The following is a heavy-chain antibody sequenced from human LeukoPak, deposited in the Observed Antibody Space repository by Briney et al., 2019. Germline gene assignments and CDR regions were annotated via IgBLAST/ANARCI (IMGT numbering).Heavy chain of an antibody. D-gene: IGHD2-2*01. J-gene: IGHJ4*02. V-gene: IGHV3-21*01. Sequence: GGSLRLSCAASGFTFSRYSMNWVRQAPGKGLEGVSSISSSSTYLYYADSVKARFTISRDNAKNSLYLQMNSLRAEDTAVYYCAREGGEIVVVPAAPDYWGQATLVTVSS. CDR3: AREGGEIVVVPAAPDY. CDR1: GFTFSRYS. CDR2: ISSSSTYL.